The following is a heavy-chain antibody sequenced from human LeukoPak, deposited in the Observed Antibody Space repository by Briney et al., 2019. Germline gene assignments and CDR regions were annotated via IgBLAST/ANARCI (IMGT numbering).Heavy chain of an antibody. CDR3: ARDHPPEGRDGYKIGGYYFDY. D-gene: IGHD5-24*01. CDR2: INPSGGST. Sequence: ASVKVSCKASGYTFTSYYMHWVRQAPGQGLEWMGIINPSGGSTSYAQKFQGRVTMTRDTSTSTVYMELSSLRSEDTAVYYCARDHPPEGRDGYKIGGYYFDYRGQGTLVTVSS. CDR1: GYTFTSYY. V-gene: IGHV1-46*01. J-gene: IGHJ4*02.